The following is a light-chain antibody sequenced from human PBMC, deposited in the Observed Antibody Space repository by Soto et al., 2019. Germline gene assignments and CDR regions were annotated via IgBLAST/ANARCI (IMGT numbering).Light chain of an antibody. Sequence: EIVLTQSPATLSLSPGERATLSCRASQSVSSSLAWFQQKPGQSPRLLIHDASSRTTGTPARFSGSGSGTEFTLNISSLQSEDFAVYYCQQYNNWPRTITFGQGTRLEIK. J-gene: IGKJ5*01. CDR3: QQYNNWPRTIT. V-gene: IGKV3D-15*01. CDR2: DAS. CDR1: QSVSSS.